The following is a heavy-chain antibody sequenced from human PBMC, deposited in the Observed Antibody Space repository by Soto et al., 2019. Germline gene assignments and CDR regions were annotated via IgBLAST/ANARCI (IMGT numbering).Heavy chain of an antibody. CDR1: GFTFSSYG. J-gene: IGHJ4*02. CDR3: AKGAYYGWGSPDY. D-gene: IGHD3-10*01. CDR2: ISYDDGSNT. Sequence: QVQLGESGGGVVQPGRSLRLSCAASGFTFSSYGMHWVRQAPGKGLEWVAVISYDDGSNTHYADSVKGRFTISRDNSKNTLYLQMDSLRPEDTAVYYCAKGAYYGWGSPDYWGQGTLVTVSS. V-gene: IGHV3-30*18.